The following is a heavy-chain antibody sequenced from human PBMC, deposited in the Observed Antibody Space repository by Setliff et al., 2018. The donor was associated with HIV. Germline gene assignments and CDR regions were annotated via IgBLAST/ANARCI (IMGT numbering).Heavy chain of an antibody. CDR3: ARITSPYNNTWFPALF. Sequence: PGESLKISCKGSGSSFTSYWIGWVRQMPGKGLEWMGRIDPADSYTHYSPSFQGHITISIDKSISSASLHWSSLRTSDTAIYYCARITSPYNNTWFPALFWGQGTLVTVSS. D-gene: IGHD3-16*01. CDR1: GSSFTSYW. J-gene: IGHJ4*02. CDR2: IDPADSYT. V-gene: IGHV5-10-1*01.